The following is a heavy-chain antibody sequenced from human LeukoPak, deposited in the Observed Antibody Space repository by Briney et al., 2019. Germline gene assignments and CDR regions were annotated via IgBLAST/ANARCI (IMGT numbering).Heavy chain of an antibody. CDR1: GYTFTGYY. CDR3: AREGAAAEDVNWFDP. CDR2: INPNSGGT. Sequence: ASVKVSCKASGYTFTGYYMHWVRQAPGQGLEWMGWINPNSGGTHYTQKFQDRVTMTRDTSISTAYMELSSLRSDDTAVYYCAREGAAAEDVNWFDPWGQGTLVTVSS. J-gene: IGHJ5*02. V-gene: IGHV1-2*02. D-gene: IGHD6-25*01.